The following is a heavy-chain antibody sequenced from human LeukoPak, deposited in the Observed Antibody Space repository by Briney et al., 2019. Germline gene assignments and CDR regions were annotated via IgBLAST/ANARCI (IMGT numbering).Heavy chain of an antibody. D-gene: IGHD6-13*01. V-gene: IGHV4-34*01. CDR1: GGSFSGYY. Sequence: PSETLSLTCAVYGGSFSGYYWSWIRQPPGKGLEWIGEINHSGSTNYNPSLKSRVTISVDTSKNQFSLKLSSVTAADTAVYYRAIRIAAAGPGRYYYGMDVWGQGTTVTVSS. CDR2: INHSGST. CDR3: AIRIAAAGPGRYYYGMDV. J-gene: IGHJ6*02.